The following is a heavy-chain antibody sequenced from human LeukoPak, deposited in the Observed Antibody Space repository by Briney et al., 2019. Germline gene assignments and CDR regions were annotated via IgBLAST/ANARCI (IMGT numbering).Heavy chain of an antibody. D-gene: IGHD4-23*01. CDR3: ARDFRATVVTAGPDY. CDR1: GFMFSSYA. Sequence: GGSLRLSCAASGFMFSSYAMHWVRQAPGKGLEWVAFVRYDGSNKYHADYVKGRFTISRDNSNNALYLQMNSLRGEDTAIYYCARDFRATVVTAGPDYWGQGTLVTVSS. V-gene: IGHV3-30*02. CDR2: VRYDGSNK. J-gene: IGHJ4*02.